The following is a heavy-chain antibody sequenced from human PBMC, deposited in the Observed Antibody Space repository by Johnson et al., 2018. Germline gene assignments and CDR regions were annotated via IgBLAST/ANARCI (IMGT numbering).Heavy chain of an antibody. CDR3: ARVKSGGWYGYYYYYGMDV. D-gene: IGHD6-19*01. Sequence: EVQLVESGGGLVQPGGSLRLSCAASGFTFSSYWMSWVRQAPGKGLEWVANIKQDGSEKYYVDSEKGRFTISRDNAKNSLYLKMNSLRAEDTAVYYCARVKSGGWYGYYYYYGMDVWGQGTTVTVSS. CDR1: GFTFSSYW. CDR2: IKQDGSEK. V-gene: IGHV3-7*01. J-gene: IGHJ6*02.